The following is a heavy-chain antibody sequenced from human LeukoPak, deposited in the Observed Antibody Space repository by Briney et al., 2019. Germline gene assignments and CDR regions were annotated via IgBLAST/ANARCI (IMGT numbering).Heavy chain of an antibody. D-gene: IGHD4-17*01. V-gene: IGHV4-39*01. CDR1: GGSISSSSYY. Sequence: SETLSLTCTVSGGSISSSSYYWGWIRQPPGKGLEWIGSIYYSGSTYYNPSLKSRVTISVDTSKNQFSLKLSSVTAADTAVYYCARQGSHRTTVHKRTGPQRDDYWGQGTLVTVSS. CDR2: IYYSGST. CDR3: ARQGSHRTTVHKRTGPQRDDY. J-gene: IGHJ4*02.